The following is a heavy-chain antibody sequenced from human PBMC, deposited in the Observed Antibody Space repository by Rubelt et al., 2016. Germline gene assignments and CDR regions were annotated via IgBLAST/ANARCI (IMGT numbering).Heavy chain of an antibody. J-gene: IGHJ4*02. CDR1: GYTFTSYG. V-gene: IGHV1-18*01. D-gene: IGHD3-10*01. CDR3: ARDPRPVRGVIMTPTH. CDR2: ISAYNGNT. Sequence: QVQLVQSGAEVKKPGASVKVSCKASGYTFTSYGISWVRQAPGQGLEWMGWISAYNGNTNYAQKLKGRVTMTIATATSTAYMELRSLRSDDTAVYYCARDPRPVRGVIMTPTHWGQGTLVTVSS.